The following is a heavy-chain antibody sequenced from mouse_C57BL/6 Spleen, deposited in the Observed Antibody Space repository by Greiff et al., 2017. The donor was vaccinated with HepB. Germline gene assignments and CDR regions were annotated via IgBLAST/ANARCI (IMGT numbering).Heavy chain of an antibody. Sequence: QVQLKQSGPELVKPGASVKISCKASGYAFSSSWMNWVKQRPGKGLEWIGRIYPGDGDTNYNGKFKGKATLTADKSSSTAYMQLSSLTSEDSAVYFCASRDYGSSHWYFDVWGTGTTVTVSS. J-gene: IGHJ1*03. CDR1: GYAFSSSW. D-gene: IGHD1-1*01. CDR2: IYPGDGDT. CDR3: ASRDYGSSHWYFDV. V-gene: IGHV1-82*01.